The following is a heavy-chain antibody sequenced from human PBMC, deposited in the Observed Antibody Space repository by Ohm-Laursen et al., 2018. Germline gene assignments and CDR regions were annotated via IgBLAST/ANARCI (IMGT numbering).Heavy chain of an antibody. CDR2: IKPDGSAE. D-gene: IGHD4-17*01. CDR1: GFTFGAYW. V-gene: IGHV3-7*01. CDR3: ARTTQYGEFILWYFDL. Sequence: SLRLSCTASGFTFGAYWMSWVRQAPGKGLEWVANIKPDGSAEYYVDSVKGRFTISRDNAKNSLYLQMNSLRAEDTALYYCARTTQYGEFILWYFDLWGRGTLVTVSS. J-gene: IGHJ2*01.